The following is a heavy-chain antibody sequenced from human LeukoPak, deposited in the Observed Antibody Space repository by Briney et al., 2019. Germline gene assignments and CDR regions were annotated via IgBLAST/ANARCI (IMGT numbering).Heavy chain of an antibody. V-gene: IGHV6-1*01. J-gene: IGHJ4*02. CDR3: AGGTGVFDY. D-gene: IGHD7-27*01. CDR2: TYYRSQWYY. Sequence: SQTLSLTCAISGDSVSSDSAAWNWIGQSPSRGLEWLGRTYYRSQWYYDYAVSVKSRITIDPDTSKNQFSLQLNSVTPEDAAVYYCAGGTGVFDYWGQGALVTVSS. CDR1: GDSVSSDSAA.